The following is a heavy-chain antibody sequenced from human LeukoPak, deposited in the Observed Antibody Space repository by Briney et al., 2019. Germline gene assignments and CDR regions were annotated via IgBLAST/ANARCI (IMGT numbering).Heavy chain of an antibody. V-gene: IGHV4-59*08. D-gene: IGHD4-23*01. Sequence: PSETLSLTCTVSGGSISSYYWSWIRQPPGRGLEWIGYIYYTGNTSYNPSLKGRVTISVDTSKNQFSLKLSSVTAADTAVYYCARLGDYSGNGAFDIWGQGTMVTVSS. CDR3: ARLGDYSGNGAFDI. CDR2: IYYTGNT. J-gene: IGHJ3*02. CDR1: GGSISSYY.